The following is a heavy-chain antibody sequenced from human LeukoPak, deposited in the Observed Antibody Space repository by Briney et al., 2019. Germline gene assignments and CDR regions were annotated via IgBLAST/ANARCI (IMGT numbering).Heavy chain of an antibody. J-gene: IGHJ4*02. CDR1: GFTFNNYA. D-gene: IGHD3-22*01. V-gene: IGHV3-23*01. CDR2: ISGSGGST. Sequence: GGSLRLSCAASGFTFNNYAMSWVRQAPGEGLEWVSAISGSGGSTYYADSVKGRFTISRDNSKNTLYLQMNSLRAEDTAVYYCAKAFRPMIVVLPSDYWGQGTLVTVSS. CDR3: AKAFRPMIVVLPSDY.